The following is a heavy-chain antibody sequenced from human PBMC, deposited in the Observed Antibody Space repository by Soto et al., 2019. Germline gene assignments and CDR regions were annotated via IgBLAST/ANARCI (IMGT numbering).Heavy chain of an antibody. CDR2: ISSSSYI. J-gene: IGHJ3*02. Sequence: GGSLRLSCAASGFTFSSYSMNWVRQAPGKGLEWVSSISSSSYIYYADSVKGRFTISRDNAKNSLYLQMNSLRAEDTAVYYCARVFTIFGVEPDAFDIWGQGTMVTVSS. CDR3: ARVFTIFGVEPDAFDI. V-gene: IGHV3-21*01. CDR1: GFTFSSYS. D-gene: IGHD3-3*01.